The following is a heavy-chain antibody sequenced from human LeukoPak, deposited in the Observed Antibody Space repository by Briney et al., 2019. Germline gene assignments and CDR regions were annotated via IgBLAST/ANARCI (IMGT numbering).Heavy chain of an antibody. Sequence: GGSLRLSCAASGFTFSNYAMHWVRQAPGKGLEYVSAISTNGDITYYANSVKGRFTISRDNSKNTLYLQMGSLRAEDMAVYYCARVHYYGSGSYNPPYDYWGQGTLVTVSS. CDR1: GFTFSNYA. CDR2: ISTNGDIT. CDR3: ARVHYYGSGSYNPPYDY. V-gene: IGHV3-64*01. D-gene: IGHD3-10*01. J-gene: IGHJ4*02.